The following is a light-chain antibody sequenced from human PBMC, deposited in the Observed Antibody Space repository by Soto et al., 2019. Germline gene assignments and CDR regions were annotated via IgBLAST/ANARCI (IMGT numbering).Light chain of an antibody. J-gene: IGLJ2*01. CDR2: GNS. V-gene: IGLV1-40*01. CDR1: SSNIGAGYD. CDR3: QSYDSSLSEVV. Sequence: QAVVTQPPSVSGAPGQRVTFSCTGSSSNIGAGYDVHWYQHLPGTAPKLLIYGNSNRPSGVPDRFSGSKSGTSASLAITGLQAEDEADYYCQSYDSSLSEVVFGGGTKLTVL.